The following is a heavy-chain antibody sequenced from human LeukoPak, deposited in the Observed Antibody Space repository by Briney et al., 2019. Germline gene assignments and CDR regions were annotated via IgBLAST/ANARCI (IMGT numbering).Heavy chain of an antibody. CDR3: AKGGRLRYFDDRIGYYGMDV. V-gene: IGHV3-23*01. J-gene: IGHJ6*02. D-gene: IGHD3-9*01. CDR2: ISGSGSST. CDR1: GFSFSSYV. Sequence: GGSLSLSCAASGFSFSSYVMSWVRQAPGKGLEWVSGISGSGSSTYYADFERGGFTTSRENSKNTLYVQMNSLRAEDTAIYYCAKGGRLRYFDDRIGYYGMDVWGQGTTVTVSS.